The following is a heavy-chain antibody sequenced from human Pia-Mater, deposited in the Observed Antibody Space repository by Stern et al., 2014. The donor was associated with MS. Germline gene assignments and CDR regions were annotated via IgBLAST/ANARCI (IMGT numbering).Heavy chain of an antibody. J-gene: IGHJ4*02. CDR1: GYTFTSYG. CDR3: ARAAGILDF. CDR2: IRRYNGNT. Sequence: VQLVQSGNEVKKPGASVKVSCEASGYTFTSYGISWVRQAPGQGLEWMGWIRRYNGNTNYEQKFQDRVTMTTDTSTSTVYMELRNLRSDDAALYYCARAAGILDFWGQGTLVTVSS. D-gene: IGHD1-1*01. V-gene: IGHV1-18*01.